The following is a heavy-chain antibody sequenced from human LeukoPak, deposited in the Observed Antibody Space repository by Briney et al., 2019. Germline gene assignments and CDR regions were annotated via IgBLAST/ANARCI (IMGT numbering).Heavy chain of an antibody. Sequence: SETLSLTWTVSGGSISSYYWSWIRQPPGKGLEWIGYIYYSGSTNYNPSLKSRVTISVDTSKNQFSLKLSSVTAADTAVYYCARDGGYSSSWYAPSWYFDLWGRGTLVTVSS. D-gene: IGHD6-13*01. CDR3: ARDGGYSSSWYAPSWYFDL. CDR1: GGSISSYY. J-gene: IGHJ2*01. CDR2: IYYSGST. V-gene: IGHV4-59*01.